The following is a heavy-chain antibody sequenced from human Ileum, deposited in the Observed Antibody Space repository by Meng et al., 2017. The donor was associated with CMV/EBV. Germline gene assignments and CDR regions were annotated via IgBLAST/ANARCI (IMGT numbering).Heavy chain of an antibody. Sequence: GGSLRLSFAASGFTLSSYYMYWFRQAPGKGLVWVSRINSDGSITYYADSVKGRFTISRDNAKNTLYLQMDSLRGEDTGIYYCARGGCDCLPDYFHYWGQGTLVTVSS. CDR3: ARGGCDCLPDYFHY. CDR1: GFTLSSYY. D-gene: IGHD3-9*01. V-gene: IGHV3-74*01. J-gene: IGHJ4*02. CDR2: INSDGSIT.